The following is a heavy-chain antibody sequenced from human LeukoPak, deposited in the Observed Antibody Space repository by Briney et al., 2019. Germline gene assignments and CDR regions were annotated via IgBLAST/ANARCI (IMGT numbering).Heavy chain of an antibody. CDR3: AKRYSDGGFDP. CDR2: ISGSGGST. J-gene: IGHJ5*02. V-gene: IGHV3-23*01. Sequence: GGSLRLSCAASGFTFSSYGMSWVRQAPGKGLEWVSAISGSGGSTYYADSVKGRFTVSRDNSKNTVFLQMNDLTIEDTAIYYCAKRYSDGGFDPWGQGTLVTVSS. CDR1: GFTFSSYG. D-gene: IGHD3-10*01.